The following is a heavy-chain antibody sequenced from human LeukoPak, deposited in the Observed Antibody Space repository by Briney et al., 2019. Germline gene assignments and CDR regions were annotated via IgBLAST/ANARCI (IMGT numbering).Heavy chain of an antibody. CDR1: GFTFSSYA. V-gene: IGHV3-23*01. D-gene: IGHD3-9*01. CDR3: AKELTHYDILTGWYNWFDP. Sequence: GGSLRLSCAASGFTFSSYAMSWVRQAPGKGLEWVSAISGSGGSTYYADSVKGRFTISRDNSKNTLYLQMNSLGAEDTAVYYCAKELTHYDILTGWYNWFDPWGQGTLVTVSS. CDR2: ISGSGGST. J-gene: IGHJ5*02.